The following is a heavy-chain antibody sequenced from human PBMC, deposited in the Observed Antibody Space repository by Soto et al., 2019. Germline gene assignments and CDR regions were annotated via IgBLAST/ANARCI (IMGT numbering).Heavy chain of an antibody. CDR3: ARVSGYYLPDY. V-gene: IGHV3-48*01. D-gene: IGHD5-12*01. CDR2: ISSSSSTI. J-gene: IGHJ4*02. Sequence: GGSLRLSCAASGFTFSTYSMNWVRQAPGKGLEWVSYISSSSSTIFYTDSVKGRFTVSRDNAKNSLYLQMNSLRVEDTAVYYCARVSGYYLPDYWGQGTLVTVSS. CDR1: GFTFSTYS.